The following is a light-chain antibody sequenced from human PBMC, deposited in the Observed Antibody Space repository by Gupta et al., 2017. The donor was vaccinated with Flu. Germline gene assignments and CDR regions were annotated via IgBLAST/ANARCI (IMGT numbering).Light chain of an antibody. CDR3: QQANSFPRT. CDR1: EDISIW. V-gene: IGKV1-12*01. J-gene: IGKJ1*01. CDR2: AAS. Sequence: DIQMTQSPSSVSASVGDRVTITCRASEDISIWLAWYQQKPGKAPKLLISAASSLQSGVPSRFSGSGSGTDFTLTISSLQREDFATYYCQQANSFPRTFGQGTKVEIK.